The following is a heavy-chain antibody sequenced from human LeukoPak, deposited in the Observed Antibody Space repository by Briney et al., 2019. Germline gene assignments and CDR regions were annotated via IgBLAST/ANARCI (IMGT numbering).Heavy chain of an antibody. CDR2: INTDGSST. Sequence: GGSLRLSCAASGFTFSSHWMHWVRQAPGKGLVWVSRINTDGSSTSYADSVKGRFTISRDNAKNTPYLQMNSLRAEDTAVYYCARECRDYGNYIDYWGQGTLVTVSS. V-gene: IGHV3-74*01. CDR3: ARECRDYGNYIDY. J-gene: IGHJ4*02. D-gene: IGHD4-17*01. CDR1: GFTFSSHW.